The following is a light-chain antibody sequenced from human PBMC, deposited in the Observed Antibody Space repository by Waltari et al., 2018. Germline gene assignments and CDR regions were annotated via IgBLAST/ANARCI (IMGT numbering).Light chain of an antibody. CDR3: YSTDSSGLGV. J-gene: IGLJ1*01. CDR1: ALPKKY. V-gene: IGLV3-10*01. CDR2: EDN. Sequence: SDELTQPPSVSVSPGQTARITCSGDALPKKYAHWYQQKSGQAPVVVIYEDNKRPSEIPWGFSGSSSGTMATLTISGAQVEDEADYYCYSTDSSGLGVFGTGTKVTVL.